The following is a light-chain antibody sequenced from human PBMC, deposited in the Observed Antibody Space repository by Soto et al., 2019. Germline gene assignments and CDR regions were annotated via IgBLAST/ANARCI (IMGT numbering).Light chain of an antibody. CDR2: DAS. CDR3: LQHYSYPWT. J-gene: IGKJ1*01. Sequence: DIQMTQSPSTLSASVGDRVTITCRASQSISSWLAWYQQKPGKAPKRLIYDASILQGGVPSRFSGSGSGTEFTLTISSVQPEDFATYSCLQHYSYPWTFGQGTKVDIK. V-gene: IGKV1-5*01. CDR1: QSISSW.